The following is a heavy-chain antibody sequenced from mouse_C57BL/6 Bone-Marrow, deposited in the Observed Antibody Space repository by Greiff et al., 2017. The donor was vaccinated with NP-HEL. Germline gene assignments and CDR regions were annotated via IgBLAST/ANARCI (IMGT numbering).Heavy chain of an antibody. V-gene: IGHV5-16*01. CDR3: AREDSSGYEGYAMDY. D-gene: IGHD3-2*02. J-gene: IGHJ4*01. Sequence: EVQVVESEGGLVQPGSSMKLSCTASGFTFSDYYMAWVRQVPEKGLEWVANINYDGSSTYYLDSLKSRFIISRDNAKNILYLQMSSLKSEDTATYYCAREDSSGYEGYAMDYWGQGTSVTVSS. CDR2: INYDGSST. CDR1: GFTFSDYY.